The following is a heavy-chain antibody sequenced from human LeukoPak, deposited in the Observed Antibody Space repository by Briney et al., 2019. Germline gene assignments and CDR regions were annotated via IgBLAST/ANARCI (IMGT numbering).Heavy chain of an antibody. Sequence: GGSLRLSCAASEFTFSAFWMSWVRQAPGKGLEWVASINQDAGRKHYVDSVKGRFTVSRDNAEKSLFLQANSLRAEDTAIYYCARLWGDATIYDLWGQGTLVTVSS. J-gene: IGHJ5*02. CDR1: EFTFSAFW. CDR2: INQDAGRK. CDR3: ARLWGDATIYDL. D-gene: IGHD5-12*01. V-gene: IGHV3-7*01.